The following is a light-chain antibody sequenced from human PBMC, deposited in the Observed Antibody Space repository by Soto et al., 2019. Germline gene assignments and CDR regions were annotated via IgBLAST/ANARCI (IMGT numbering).Light chain of an antibody. V-gene: IGLV2-23*01. J-gene: IGLJ1*01. CDR3: CSFAGSDTYV. Sequence: QSVLTQPASVSGSPGQSITISCAGTSSDVGSSNPVSWYQQHPGKAPKVMIYEGSERPSGVSNRFSGSKSGNTASLTISGLQAEDEADYYCCSFAGSDTYVFGTGTKLTVL. CDR2: EGS. CDR1: SSDVGSSNP.